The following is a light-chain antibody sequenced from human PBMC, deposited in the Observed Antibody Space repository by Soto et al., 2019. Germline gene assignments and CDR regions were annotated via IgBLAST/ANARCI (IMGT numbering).Light chain of an antibody. CDR2: GAS. Sequence: EIVLTQSPGTLSLSPGERATLSCRASQSVSSSYLAWYQQKPGQAPRLLIYGASSRATGIPDRFSGSGSGTDFHRTISRLEPEDFAVYYCQQYGSSPPYTFGQGTKLEIK. CDR1: QSVSSSY. V-gene: IGKV3-20*01. CDR3: QQYGSSPPYT. J-gene: IGKJ2*01.